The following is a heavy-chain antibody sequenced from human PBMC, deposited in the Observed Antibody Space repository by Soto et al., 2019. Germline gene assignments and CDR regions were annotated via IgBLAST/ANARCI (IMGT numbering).Heavy chain of an antibody. CDR1: GYTFTSYG. D-gene: IGHD3-22*01. CDR2: ISAYNGNT. Sequence: GASVKVSCKASGYTFTSYGISWVRRAPGQGLEWMGWISAYNGNTNYAQKLQGRVTMTTDTSTSTAYMELRSLRSDDTAVYYCASSVYSSGYYYYYYGMDVWGQGTTVTVSS. CDR3: ASSVYSSGYYYYYYGMDV. J-gene: IGHJ6*02. V-gene: IGHV1-18*01.